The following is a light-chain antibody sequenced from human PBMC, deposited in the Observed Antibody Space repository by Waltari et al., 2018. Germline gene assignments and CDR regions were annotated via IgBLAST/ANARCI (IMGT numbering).Light chain of an antibody. Sequence: EIVLTQCTDFQSVPPKRKVTITCQASQSIGSSLHWYQQKPDQSPKLLIKYASQSIAGVPSRFSGSGAGTDFTLTINSLEAEDAATYYCHQSSSLPWTFGQGTKVEIK. V-gene: IGKV6-21*02. CDR1: QSIGSS. CDR3: HQSSSLPWT. CDR2: YAS. J-gene: IGKJ1*01.